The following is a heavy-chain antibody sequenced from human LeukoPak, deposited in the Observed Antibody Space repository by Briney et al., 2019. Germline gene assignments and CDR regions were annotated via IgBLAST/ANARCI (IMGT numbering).Heavy chain of an antibody. CDR1: GFTFRDAG. CDR3: GKDMYSSSWNFFDY. V-gene: IGHV3-53*01. J-gene: IGHJ4*02. CDR2: IYSGGAT. D-gene: IGHD6-13*01. Sequence: GGSLRLSCAASGFTFRDAGMSWVRQAPGKGLEWVSIIYSGGATFYADSVKGRFTISRDNAKNSLYLQMNSLRAEDTALYYCGKDMYSSSWNFFDYWGRGTLVTVSS.